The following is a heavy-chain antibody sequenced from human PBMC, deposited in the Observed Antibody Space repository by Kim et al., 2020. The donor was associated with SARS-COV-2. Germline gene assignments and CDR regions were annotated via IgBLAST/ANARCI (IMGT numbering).Heavy chain of an antibody. CDR2: IRRKAHSYAT. CDR3: TRALDGLWFGESNYYYGMDV. D-gene: IGHD3-10*01. Sequence: GGSLRLSCAASGFTFSGSAMHWFRPSSLPFLEWFGLIRRKAHSYATAYAASVKGRFTISRDDSKNTAYLQMNSLKTEDTAVYYCTRALDGLWFGESNYYYGMDVWGQGTTVTVSS. J-gene: IGHJ6*02. CDR1: GFTFSGSA. V-gene: IGHV3-73*01.